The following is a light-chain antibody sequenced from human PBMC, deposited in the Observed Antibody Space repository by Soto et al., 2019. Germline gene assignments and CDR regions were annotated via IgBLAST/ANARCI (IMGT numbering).Light chain of an antibody. V-gene: IGKV1-27*01. Sequence: DIQMTQSPSSLSASLGDRVTITCRASQGIGVYLAWFQQKPGNVPKLLIYAASTLQSGVPSRFSGSGSGTDFTLTISSLQPEDVETYYCKKYNSAPLTVGGGTKVEIK. CDR2: AAS. CDR3: KKYNSAPLT. CDR1: QGIGVY. J-gene: IGKJ4*01.